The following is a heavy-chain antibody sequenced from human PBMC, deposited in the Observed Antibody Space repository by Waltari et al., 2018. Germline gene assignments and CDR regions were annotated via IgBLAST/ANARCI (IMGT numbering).Heavy chain of an antibody. CDR2: INHSGST. V-gene: IGHV4-34*01. J-gene: IGHJ6*03. CDR3: ARGGLLYYYYYYMDV. Sequence: QVQLQQWGAGLLKPSETLSLTCAVYGGSFSGYYWSWIRQPPGKGLEWIGEINHSGSTNYNPSRNGRVTISVDTSKNQFSLKLSSVTAADTAVYYCARGGLLYYYYYYMDVWGKGTTVTVSS. CDR1: GGSFSGYY.